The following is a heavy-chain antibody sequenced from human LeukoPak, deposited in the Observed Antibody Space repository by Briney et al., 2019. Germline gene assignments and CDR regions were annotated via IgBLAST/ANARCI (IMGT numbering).Heavy chain of an antibody. J-gene: IGHJ4*02. Sequence: GGSLRLSCAASGFTFSTYAMSWVRQAPGKGLEWVSVISGSGGSTYYADSVKGRFTISRDNSKNTLYLQMNSLRAEDTAVYYCARGTTTLVVTKIDYWGQGTLVTVSS. V-gene: IGHV3-23*01. CDR2: ISGSGGST. D-gene: IGHD4-23*01. CDR3: ARGTTTLVVTKIDY. CDR1: GFTFSTYA.